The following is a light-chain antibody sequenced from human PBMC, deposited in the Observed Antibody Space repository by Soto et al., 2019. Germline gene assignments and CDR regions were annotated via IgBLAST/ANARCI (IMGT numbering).Light chain of an antibody. Sequence: EIVLTQSPGTLSLSPGERATLSCRASQSVSSNYLAWYQQKPGQAPRLLIYGASSRATGIPDRFSGSGSGTDFSLTINRLEPEDVAVYYCQQYGNSPRSFGRGSKLEI. CDR1: QSVSSNY. CDR2: GAS. V-gene: IGKV3-20*01. J-gene: IGKJ2*03. CDR3: QQYGNSPRS.